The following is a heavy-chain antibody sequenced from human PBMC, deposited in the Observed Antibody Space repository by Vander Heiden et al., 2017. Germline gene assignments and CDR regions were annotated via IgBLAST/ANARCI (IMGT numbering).Heavy chain of an antibody. J-gene: IGHJ3*02. D-gene: IGHD2-2*02. CDR3: ARLIVVVPAAILGAFDI. Sequence: QVQLVQSGAAVKKPGSSVKVSCKASGGTFSSDAISWVRQAPGQGLEWMGGIIPIFGTANYAQKFQGRVTITADESTSTAYMELSSLRSEDTAVYYCARLIVVVPAAILGAFDIWGQGTMVTVSS. CDR1: GGTFSSDA. V-gene: IGHV1-69*01. CDR2: IIPIFGTA.